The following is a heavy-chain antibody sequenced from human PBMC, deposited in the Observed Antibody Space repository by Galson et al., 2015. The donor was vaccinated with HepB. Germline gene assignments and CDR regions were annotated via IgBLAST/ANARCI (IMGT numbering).Heavy chain of an antibody. V-gene: IGHV1-18*01. Sequence: SVKVSCKASVYTFTIYGISWVRQSPGQGLEWMGWISAYNVNTNYAQKLQGRVTMTTDPSTSTAYIELRILRSDDTAVYYCSRALGYCSSTRCYSSHYWGPGTLVHVSS. CDR3: SRALGYCSSTRCYSSHY. J-gene: IGHJ4*02. D-gene: IGHD2-2*01. CDR1: VYTFTIYG. CDR2: ISAYNVNT.